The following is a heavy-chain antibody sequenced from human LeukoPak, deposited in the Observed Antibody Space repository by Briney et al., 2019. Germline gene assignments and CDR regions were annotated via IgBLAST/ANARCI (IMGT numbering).Heavy chain of an antibody. Sequence: NPGGSLRLSCAASGLTFSYYNMNWVRQAPGKGLEWVSSISSSSNYIYYADSVKGRFTISRDNAKDSLYLQMNSLRAEDTGFYYCTRGWGTAAGTFDYRGQGTLVTVSS. CDR3: TRGWGTAAGTFDY. V-gene: IGHV3-21*01. D-gene: IGHD6-13*01. CDR2: ISSSSNYI. J-gene: IGHJ4*02. CDR1: GLTFSYYN.